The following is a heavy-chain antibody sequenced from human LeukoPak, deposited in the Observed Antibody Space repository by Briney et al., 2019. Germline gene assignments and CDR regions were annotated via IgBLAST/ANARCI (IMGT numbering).Heavy chain of an antibody. D-gene: IGHD6-13*01. V-gene: IGHV3-30*02. CDR1: GFTFSNYG. J-gene: IGHJ4*02. CDR3: AKEQYSSSWFFDY. Sequence: GGSLRLSCAASGFTFSNYGMHWVRQAPGKGLEWVAFIRYDGSNKYYADSVKGRFTISRDNSKNRLYLQMNSPRAEDTAVYYCAKEQYSSSWFFDYWGQGTLVTVSS. CDR2: IRYDGSNK.